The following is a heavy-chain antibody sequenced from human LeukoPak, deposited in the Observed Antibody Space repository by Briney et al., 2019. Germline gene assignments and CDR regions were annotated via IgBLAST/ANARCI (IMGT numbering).Heavy chain of an antibody. CDR2: FDPEDGET. CDR3: ATRGSVLQNYYYYYYMDV. CDR1: GYTLTELS. J-gene: IGHJ6*03. Sequence: ASVKVSCKVSGYTLTELSMHWVRQAPGKGLEWMGGFDPEDGETIYAQEFQGRVTMTEDTSTDTAYMELSSLRSEDTAVYYCATRGSVLQNYYYYYYMDVWGKGTTVTVSS. V-gene: IGHV1-24*01. D-gene: IGHD4-11*01.